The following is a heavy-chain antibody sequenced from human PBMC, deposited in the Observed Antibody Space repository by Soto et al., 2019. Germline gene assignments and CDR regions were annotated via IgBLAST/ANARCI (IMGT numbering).Heavy chain of an antibody. CDR3: AKDWDV. CDR1: GFTFSSYG. J-gene: IGHJ6*01. V-gene: IGHV3-30*18. CDR2: ISYDGSNK. Sequence: GGSLRLSCAASGFTFSSYGMHWVRQAPGKGLEWVAVISYDGSNKYYADSVKGRFTISRDNSKNTLYLQMNSLRAEDTAVYYCAKDWDVWGQGTKVTVSS.